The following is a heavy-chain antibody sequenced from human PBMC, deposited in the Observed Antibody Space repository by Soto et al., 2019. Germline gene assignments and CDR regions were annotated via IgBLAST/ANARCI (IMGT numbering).Heavy chain of an antibody. CDR2: MNPNSGNT. Sequence: QVQLVQSGAEVKKPGASVKVSCKASGYTFTSYDINWVRQATGLGLEWMGWMNPNSGNTGYAQKFQGRVTMTRNTSISTAYMELSSLRSEDTAVYYCARGRSSSGWYYGGYYYGMDVWGQGTTVTVSS. V-gene: IGHV1-8*01. CDR1: GYTFTSYD. CDR3: ARGRSSSGWYYGGYYYGMDV. J-gene: IGHJ6*02. D-gene: IGHD6-19*01.